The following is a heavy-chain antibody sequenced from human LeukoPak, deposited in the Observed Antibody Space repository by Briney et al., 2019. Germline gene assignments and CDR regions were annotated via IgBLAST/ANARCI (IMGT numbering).Heavy chain of an antibody. Sequence: PGGSLRLSCEGSRYSFDSYAMTWVRQAPGKGLEWVSSINGGGDITYYAESVKGRFTVSRDNSKNTLFLQMNSLRAEDTAVFYCAKRYGDSTGWFFDFWGRGSLVTVSS. D-gene: IGHD6-13*01. CDR3: AKRYGDSTGWFFDF. V-gene: IGHV3-23*01. CDR2: INGGGDIT. CDR1: RYSFDSYA. J-gene: IGHJ4*02.